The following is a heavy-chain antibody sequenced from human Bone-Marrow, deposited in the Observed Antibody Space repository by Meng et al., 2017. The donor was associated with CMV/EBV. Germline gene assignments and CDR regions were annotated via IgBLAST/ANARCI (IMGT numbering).Heavy chain of an antibody. CDR3: ILGFATYGMDV. J-gene: IGHJ6*02. Sequence: GESLKISCAASGFTFSNAWMSWVRQAPGKGLEWVGRIKSKTDGGTTDYAAPVKGRFTISRDDSKNTLYLQMNSLKTEDTAVYYCILGFATYGMDVWGQGPTVTVYS. CDR2: IKSKTDGGTT. D-gene: IGHD7-27*01. V-gene: IGHV3-15*01. CDR1: GFTFSNAW.